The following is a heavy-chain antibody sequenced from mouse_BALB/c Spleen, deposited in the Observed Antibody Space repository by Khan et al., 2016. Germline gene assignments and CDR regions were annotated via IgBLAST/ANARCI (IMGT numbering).Heavy chain of an antibody. Sequence: EVQLQESGAELVKPGASVKLSCTASGFNIKDTYMHWVKQRPEQGLEWIGRIDPATGNTKYDPKSQGKATITAETSSNTAYLQLSSLTSEDTAVYYFARSPYDYDVRFAYWGQRTLVTVSA. CDR1: GFNIKDTY. V-gene: IGHV14-3*02. CDR2: IDPATGNT. CDR3: ARSPYDYDVRFAY. D-gene: IGHD2-4*01. J-gene: IGHJ3*01.